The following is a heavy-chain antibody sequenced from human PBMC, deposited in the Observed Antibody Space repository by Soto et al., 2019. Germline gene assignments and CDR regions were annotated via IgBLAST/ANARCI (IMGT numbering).Heavy chain of an antibody. Sequence: GESLKISCKGSGYNFANYWIGWVRQMPGKGLEWMGMIFPGDSDTKNSPSLQGQITMSVDKSDSSAYLQWRSLKASDTAMYYCAAGYTTGPDAFDIWGQGTMVTV. CDR1: GYNFANYW. V-gene: IGHV5-51*01. J-gene: IGHJ3*02. CDR2: IFPGDSDT. D-gene: IGHD6-13*01. CDR3: AAGYTTGPDAFDI.